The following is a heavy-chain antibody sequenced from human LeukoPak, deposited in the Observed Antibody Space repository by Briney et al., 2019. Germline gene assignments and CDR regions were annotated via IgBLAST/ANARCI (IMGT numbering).Heavy chain of an antibody. Sequence: PSETLSLTCTVSGGSTSSNYWNWIRQPPGKGLEWIGYIYYSGSTNYNPSLKSRLTISVDTSKNQFSLKLSSVTAANTAIYNCARGWPSFDYWGQGTPVTVSS. CDR3: ARGWPSFDY. D-gene: IGHD6-13*01. J-gene: IGHJ4*02. CDR2: IYYSGST. CDR1: GGSTSSNY. V-gene: IGHV4-59*01.